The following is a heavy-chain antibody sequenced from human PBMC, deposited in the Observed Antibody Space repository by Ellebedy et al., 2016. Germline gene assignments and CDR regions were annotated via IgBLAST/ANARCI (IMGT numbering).Heavy chain of an antibody. V-gene: IGHV4-39*01. CDR1: GASISSSNSY. CDR3: ARHTGQISGRFDY. J-gene: IGHJ4*02. Sequence: SETLSLTCTVSGASISSSNSYWGWIRQPPGKQLEFIACIYDAESTYYNPSLKSRVPISVDTSKNQFSLNLTSVTAADTAVYYCARHTGQISGRFDYWGQGTLVTVSS. D-gene: IGHD1-26*01. CDR2: IYDAEST.